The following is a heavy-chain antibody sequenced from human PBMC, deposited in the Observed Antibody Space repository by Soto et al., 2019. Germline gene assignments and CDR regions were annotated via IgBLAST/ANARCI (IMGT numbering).Heavy chain of an antibody. V-gene: IGHV3-30*18. J-gene: IGHJ6*02. CDR2: ISYDGSNK. CDR3: AKDRVGATDYYYGMDV. D-gene: IGHD1-26*01. Sequence: GGSLRLSCAASGFTFSSYGMHWVRQAPGKGLEWVAVISYDGSNKYYADSVKGRFTISRDNSKNTLYLQMNSLRAEDTAVYYCAKDRVGATDYYYGMDVWGQGTTVTVSS. CDR1: GFTFSSYG.